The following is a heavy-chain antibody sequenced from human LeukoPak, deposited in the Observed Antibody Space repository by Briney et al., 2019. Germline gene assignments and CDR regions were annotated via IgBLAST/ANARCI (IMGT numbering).Heavy chain of an antibody. V-gene: IGHV3-23*01. D-gene: IGHD1-7*01. Sequence: GGSLRLSCAASGFIFSRYGMSGVRQAPGKGLEWVSAISGSGGTTYYTDSVKGRFTISRDNSKNTLFLQMNNLRVEDMAVLYCAKDWNWAIDYWGQGTLVTVSS. CDR1: GFIFSRYG. CDR2: ISGSGGTT. J-gene: IGHJ4*02. CDR3: AKDWNWAIDY.